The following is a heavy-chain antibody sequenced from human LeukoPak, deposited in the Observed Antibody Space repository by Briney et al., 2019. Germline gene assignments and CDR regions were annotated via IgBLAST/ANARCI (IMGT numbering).Heavy chain of an antibody. CDR3: ARGPSP. CDR1: GFTFSSYA. V-gene: IGHV3-30-3*01. J-gene: IGHJ5*02. CDR2: ISYDGSNK. Sequence: PGGSLRLSCAASGFTFSSYAMHWVRQAPGKGLEWVAVISYDGSNKYYADSVKGRFTISRDNAKNSLYLQMNSLRAEDTAVYYCARGPSPWGQGTLVTVSS.